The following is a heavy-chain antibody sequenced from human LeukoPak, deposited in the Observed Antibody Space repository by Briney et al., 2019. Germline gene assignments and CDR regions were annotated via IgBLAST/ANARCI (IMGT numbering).Heavy chain of an antibody. Sequence: SETLSLTCTVSGGSISNYYWSCIRQPPGKGLEWIGYIYHSGSTNYNPSLKSRVAISVDTSKNQFSLSLSSVTAADTAVYYCARNRGTYYDILTGHDAFEIWGQGTAITVSS. CDR3: ARNRGTYYDILTGHDAFEI. J-gene: IGHJ3*02. D-gene: IGHD3-9*01. V-gene: IGHV4-59*01. CDR1: GGSISNYY. CDR2: IYHSGST.